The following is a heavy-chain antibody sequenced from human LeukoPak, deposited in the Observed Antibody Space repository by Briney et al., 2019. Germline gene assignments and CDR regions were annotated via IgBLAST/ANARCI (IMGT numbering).Heavy chain of an antibody. Sequence: GGSLRLSCAASGFTVSSNYMSWVRQAPGKGLEWVSSISSSSSYIYYADSVKGRFTISRDNAENSLYLQMNSLRAEDTAVYYCARFLTYRDYVFDIWGQGTMVTVSS. CDR1: GFTVSSNY. CDR2: ISSSSSYI. CDR3: ARFLTYRDYVFDI. V-gene: IGHV3-21*01. J-gene: IGHJ3*02. D-gene: IGHD5-24*01.